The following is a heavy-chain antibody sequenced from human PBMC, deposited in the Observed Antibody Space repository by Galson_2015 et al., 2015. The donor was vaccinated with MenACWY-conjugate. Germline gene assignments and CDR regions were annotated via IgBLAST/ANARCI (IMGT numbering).Heavy chain of an antibody. Sequence: SVKVSCKASGYIFTSYGISWVRQAPGQGLEWMAWISAYNGYTNFAQKLQGRVTMTTDTSTSTAYMELRSLRSDDTAVYYCARVPDYNSGSYHREAFDIWGQGTMVTVSS. D-gene: IGHD3-10*01. CDR2: ISAYNGYT. J-gene: IGHJ3*02. CDR1: GYIFTSYG. CDR3: ARVPDYNSGSYHREAFDI. V-gene: IGHV1-18*01.